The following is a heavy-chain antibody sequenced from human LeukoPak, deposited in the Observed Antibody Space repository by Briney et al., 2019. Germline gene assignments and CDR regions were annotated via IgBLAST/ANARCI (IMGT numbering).Heavy chain of an antibody. CDR2: INGGGTSI. CDR1: GFTFSSDW. CDR3: LRSRGTSYGYWDS. J-gene: IGHJ4*02. D-gene: IGHD5-18*01. Sequence: GGSLRLSCAASGFTFSSDWVHWVRQVAGEGRVWVSRINGGGTSISYAGSVKGRFTISGYNAKNILWLQMNSLIDEESAVYHCLRSRGTSYGYWDSWGQGTLVTVSS. V-gene: IGHV3-74*01.